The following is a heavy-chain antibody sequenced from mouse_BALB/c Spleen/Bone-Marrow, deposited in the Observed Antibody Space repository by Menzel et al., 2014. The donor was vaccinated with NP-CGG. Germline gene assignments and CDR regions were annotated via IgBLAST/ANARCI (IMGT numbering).Heavy chain of an antibody. CDR2: INPDNDGT. CDR1: GYTFTSYV. V-gene: IGHV1-14*01. J-gene: IGHJ2*01. D-gene: IGHD2-14*01. Sequence: VQLQQSEPELVKPGASVKMSCKASGYTFTSYVMHWVKQQPGQGLEWIRYINPDNDGTKYNEKFKGMAKVNSDRSSSTVYMDLSSQTTETYVVYYCAKGGYYRYVFDYWGQCTTLTVSS. CDR3: AKGGYYRYVFDY.